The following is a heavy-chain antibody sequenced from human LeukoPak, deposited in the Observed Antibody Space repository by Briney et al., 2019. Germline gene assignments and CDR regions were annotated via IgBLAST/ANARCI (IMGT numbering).Heavy chain of an antibody. CDR2: IRYDGTIK. D-gene: IGHD3-22*01. V-gene: IGHV3-30*02. J-gene: IGHJ2*01. CDR3: VQEFNHEQWFFDI. CDR1: GFTFSSYG. Sequence: GGSLRLSCAASGFTFSSYGMHWVRQAPGKGLEWVAFIRYDGTIKYYADSMKGRFTVSRDNSKNTVDLQMNSLRVEDTALYFCVQEFNHEQWFFDIWGRGTLVTVSS.